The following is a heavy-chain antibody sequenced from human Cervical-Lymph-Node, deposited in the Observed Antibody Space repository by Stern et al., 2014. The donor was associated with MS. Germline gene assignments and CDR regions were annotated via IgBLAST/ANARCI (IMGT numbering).Heavy chain of an antibody. V-gene: IGHV7-4-1*02. D-gene: IGHD5-18*01. CDR1: GYTLTNYP. CDR3: ARDFVDTAMITRSDYLDS. Sequence: QVQLVQSGSELKEPGASVKVSCKASGYTLTNYPMNWVRQAPGQGLEWMGWINTNTGNSTNDQGFTGRVGFSMDTSVSTAHLHISSLKAEDTAVYYCARDFVDTAMITRSDYLDSWGQGTLVTVSS. J-gene: IGHJ4*02. CDR2: INTNTGNS.